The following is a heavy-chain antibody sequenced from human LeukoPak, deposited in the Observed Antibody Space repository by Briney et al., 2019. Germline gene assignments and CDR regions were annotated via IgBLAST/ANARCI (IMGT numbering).Heavy chain of an antibody. CDR1: GYTFTSYG. CDR2: INPSGGST. CDR3: ARDISNYDGNWFDP. Sequence: ASVKVSCKASGYTFTSYGISWVRQAPGQGLEWMGIINPSGGSTSYAQKFQGRVTMTRDMSTSTVYMELSSPRSEDTAVYYCARDISNYDGNWFDPWGQGTLVTVSS. J-gene: IGHJ5*02. D-gene: IGHD4-11*01. V-gene: IGHV1-46*01.